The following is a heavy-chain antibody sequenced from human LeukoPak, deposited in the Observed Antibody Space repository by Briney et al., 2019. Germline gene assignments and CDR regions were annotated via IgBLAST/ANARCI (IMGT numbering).Heavy chain of an antibody. J-gene: IGHJ5*02. CDR2: ISSSSSYI. CDR3: ARAGGVPITASGYPNWFDP. CDR1: GFTFSSYS. Sequence: GGSLRLSCAASGFTFSSYSMNWVRQAPGKGLEWVSSISSSSSYIYYADSVKGRFTISRDNAKNSLYLQMNSLRAEDTAVYYCARAGGVPITASGYPNWFDPWGQGTLVTVSS. D-gene: IGHD3-22*01. V-gene: IGHV3-21*01.